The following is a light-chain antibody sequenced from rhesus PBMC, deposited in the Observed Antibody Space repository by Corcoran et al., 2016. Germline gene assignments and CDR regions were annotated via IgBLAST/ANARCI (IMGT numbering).Light chain of an antibody. CDR1: QGITND. J-gene: IGKJ4*01. CDR3: QHYYNSPLT. CDR2: EAS. Sequence: DIQMTQSPSSLSASVGDRVTITCRASQGITNDLAWYPQKTGGTPKLLIYEASSLQSGIPSRFSGSGSGTDFTLTISSLQSEDFATYYCQHYYNSPLTFGGVTKVEIK. V-gene: IGKV1-22*01.